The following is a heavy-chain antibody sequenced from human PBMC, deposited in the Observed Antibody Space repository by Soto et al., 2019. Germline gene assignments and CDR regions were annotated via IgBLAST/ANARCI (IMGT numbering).Heavy chain of an antibody. J-gene: IGHJ6*02. CDR1: GFTFSDYA. CDR3: ARVNGHYYYGMDV. CDR2: ISSSGSTI. V-gene: IGHV3-11*01. D-gene: IGHD1-1*01. Sequence: GGSLRLSCAASGFTFSDYAMSWIRQAPGKGLEWVSDISSSGSTIYYADSVKGRFTISRDNAKNSLYLQMNSLRAEDTAVYYCARVNGHYYYGMDVWGQGTTVTVSS.